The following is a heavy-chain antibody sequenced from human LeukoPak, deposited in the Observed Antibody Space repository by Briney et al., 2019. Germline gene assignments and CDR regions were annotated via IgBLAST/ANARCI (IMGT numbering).Heavy chain of an antibody. V-gene: IGHV4-59*01. D-gene: IGHD1-26*01. CDR3: AVLLGGATHYLDY. CDR1: GVSISSYY. CDR2: IYSSGST. J-gene: IGHJ4*02. Sequence: SETLSLTCTVSGVSISSYYWSWSRQPPRKGLEWIGYIYSSGSTNYNPSLKSRVTISVETSQNQFSLKRSSVLALHTTQYYSAVLLGGATHYLDYWGQGTLVTVSS.